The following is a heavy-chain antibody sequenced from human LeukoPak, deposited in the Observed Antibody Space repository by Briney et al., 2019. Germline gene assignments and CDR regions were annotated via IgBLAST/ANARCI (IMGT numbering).Heavy chain of an antibody. CDR2: IYYSGST. CDR1: GGSISSYY. J-gene: IGHJ4*02. CDR3: ARGLTGTSSHYFDY. V-gene: IGHV4-59*01. D-gene: IGHD1-7*01. Sequence: PETLSLTCTVSGGSISSYYWSWIRQPPGKRLEWIGYIYYSGSTNYNPSLKSRVTISVDTSKNQFSLKLSSVTAADTAVYYCARGLTGTSSHYFDYWGQGTLVTVSS.